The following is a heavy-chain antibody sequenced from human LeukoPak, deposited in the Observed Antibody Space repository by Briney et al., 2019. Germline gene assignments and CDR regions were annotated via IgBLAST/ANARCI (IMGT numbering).Heavy chain of an antibody. V-gene: IGHV3-33*08. D-gene: IGHD1-1*01. CDR2: IWYDGSNK. CDR3: ARDSGPGNSYFDY. CDR1: GFTFSSYG. J-gene: IGHJ4*02. Sequence: GRSLRLSCAASGFTFSSYGMHWVRQAPGKGLEWVAVIWYDGSNKYYADSVKGRFTISRDNSKNTLYLQMNSLRAEDTAVYYCARDSGPGNSYFDYWGQGTLVTVSS.